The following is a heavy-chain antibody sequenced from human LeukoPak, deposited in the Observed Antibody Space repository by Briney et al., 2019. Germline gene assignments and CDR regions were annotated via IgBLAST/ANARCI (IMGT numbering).Heavy chain of an antibody. CDR1: GFTFSSNY. V-gene: IGHV3-66*01. CDR2: IYSGGST. CDR3: ARGSSSYNYYYYGMDV. D-gene: IGHD6-6*01. Sequence: PGGSLRLSCAASGFTFSSNYMSWVRQAPGKGLEWVSVIYSGGSTYYADPVKGRFTISRDNSKNTLYLQMSSLRAEDTAVYYCARGSSSYNYYYYGMDVWGQETTVTVSS. J-gene: IGHJ6*02.